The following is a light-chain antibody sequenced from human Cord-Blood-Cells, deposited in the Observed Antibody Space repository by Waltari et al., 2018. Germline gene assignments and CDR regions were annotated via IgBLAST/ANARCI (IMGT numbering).Light chain of an antibody. CDR3: QQYGSSPT. J-gene: IGKJ1*01. V-gene: IGKV3-20*01. Sequence: EIVLTQSPGTLSLPPGERATLSCRASQSVSSSYLAWYQQQPGQAPRLLIYGASSRATGIPDRFSGSGSGTDFTLIISRLEPEDLAVYYCQQYGSSPTFGQGTKVEIK. CDR1: QSVSSSY. CDR2: GAS.